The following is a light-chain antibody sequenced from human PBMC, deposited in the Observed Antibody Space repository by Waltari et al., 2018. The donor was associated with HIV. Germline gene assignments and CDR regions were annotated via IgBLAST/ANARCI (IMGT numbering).Light chain of an antibody. CDR3: QQRSNWPLT. CDR1: QSVSSY. CDR2: DAS. Sequence: EIVLTQSPATLSLSPGERATLSCRASQSVSSYLAWYQQKPGQAPRLLIYDASNRATGIPARFSGSGSGTDFTLTISSLEPEDFAVYSCQQRSNWPLTFGGGIKVEIK. J-gene: IGKJ4*01. V-gene: IGKV3-11*01.